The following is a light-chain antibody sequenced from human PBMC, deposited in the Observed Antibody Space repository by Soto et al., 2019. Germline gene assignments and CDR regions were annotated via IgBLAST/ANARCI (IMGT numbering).Light chain of an antibody. Sequence: QSVLTQPPSASGSPGQSVTISCTGTRSDVGRYNYVSWYQQHPGKAPKLMIYEVSNRPSGVSNRFSGSKSGNTASLTITGLQAEDEADYYCSSYTTTNTYVFGTGTKVTVL. CDR2: EVS. CDR1: RSDVGRYNY. V-gene: IGLV2-14*01. CDR3: SSYTTTNTYV. J-gene: IGLJ1*01.